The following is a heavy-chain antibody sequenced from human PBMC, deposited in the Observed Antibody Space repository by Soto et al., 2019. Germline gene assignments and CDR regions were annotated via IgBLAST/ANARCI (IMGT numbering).Heavy chain of an antibody. CDR2: IYYSGST. V-gene: IGHV4-39*02. CDR1: GGSISRSSYY. Sequence: PSETRSLTCTVSGGSISRSSYYWGWIRQPPGKGLEWIGSIYYSGSTYYNPSLKSRVTISVDTSKNQFSLKLSSVTAADTAVYYCARDVLRYFDWLLSPRPDAFDIWGQGTMVT. D-gene: IGHD3-9*01. CDR3: ARDVLRYFDWLLSPRPDAFDI. J-gene: IGHJ3*02.